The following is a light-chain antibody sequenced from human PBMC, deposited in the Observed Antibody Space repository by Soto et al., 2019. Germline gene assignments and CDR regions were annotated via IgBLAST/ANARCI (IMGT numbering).Light chain of an antibody. CDR3: QQYNSYWT. Sequence: DIQMTQSPSTLSASVGDRVTITCRASQSISSWLAWYQQKPGKAPKLLIYDASSLESGVPSRFSGSGSGTEFALTSSILQTDDFASYYCQQYNSYWTFGQGTKVEIK. CDR1: QSISSW. J-gene: IGKJ1*01. V-gene: IGKV1-5*01. CDR2: DAS.